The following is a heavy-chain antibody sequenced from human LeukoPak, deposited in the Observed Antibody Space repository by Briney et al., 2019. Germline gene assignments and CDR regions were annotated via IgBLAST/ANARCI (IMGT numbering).Heavy chain of an antibody. Sequence: SETLSLTCTVSGGSISSYYWSWIRQPPGKGLEWIGYIYYSGSTNYNPSLKSRVTISVDTSKNQFSLKLSSVTAADTAVYYCARGIAAAGTGYWGQGTLVTVSS. D-gene: IGHD6-13*01. CDR3: ARGIAAAGTGY. CDR1: GGSISSYY. CDR2: IYYSGST. V-gene: IGHV4-59*01. J-gene: IGHJ4*02.